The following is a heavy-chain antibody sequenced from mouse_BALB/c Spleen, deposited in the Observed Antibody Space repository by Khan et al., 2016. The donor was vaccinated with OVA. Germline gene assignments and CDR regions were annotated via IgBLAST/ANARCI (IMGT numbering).Heavy chain of an antibody. D-gene: IGHD1-1*01. CDR1: GFSFSSYS. CDR3: TRHRSYYGSNPYFDY. Sequence: EVELVESGGDLVRPGGSLKLSCAASGFSFSSYSMSWVRQTPEKRLEWVGTISSGGSYTYSPDSVKGRFTISRDNAKNTLYLQMSSLKSEDTALYYCTRHRSYYGSNPYFDYWGQGTTLTVSS. V-gene: IGHV5-6-4*01. CDR2: ISSGGSYT. J-gene: IGHJ2*01.